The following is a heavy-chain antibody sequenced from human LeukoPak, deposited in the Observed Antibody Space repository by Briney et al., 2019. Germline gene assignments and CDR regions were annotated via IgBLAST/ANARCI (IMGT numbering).Heavy chain of an antibody. CDR3: ARGSYTSGFYYDPWDY. CDR2: IYYSGST. J-gene: IGHJ4*02. V-gene: IGHV4-59*01. CDR1: GGSISRYY. D-gene: IGHD3-22*01. Sequence: KPSETLSLTCTVSGGSISRYYWSWIRQPPGKGLEWIGYIYYSGSTNYNPSLKSRVTISVDTSKNHFSLKLSSVTAADTAVYYCARGSYTSGFYYDPWDYWGQGTLVTVSS.